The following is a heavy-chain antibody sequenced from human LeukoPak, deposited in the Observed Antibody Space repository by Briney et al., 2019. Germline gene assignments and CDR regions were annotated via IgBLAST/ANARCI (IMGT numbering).Heavy chain of an antibody. CDR1: GYTFTGYY. Sequence: ASVKVSCKASGYTFTGYYMHWVRQAPGQGLEWMGWINPNSGGTNYAQKFQGRVTMTRDTSISTAYMELSRLRSDDTAVYYCARVGTYYYGSGAVGYFDYWGQGTLVTVSS. CDR2: INPNSGGT. CDR3: ARVGTYYYGSGAVGYFDY. J-gene: IGHJ4*02. V-gene: IGHV1-2*02. D-gene: IGHD3-10*01.